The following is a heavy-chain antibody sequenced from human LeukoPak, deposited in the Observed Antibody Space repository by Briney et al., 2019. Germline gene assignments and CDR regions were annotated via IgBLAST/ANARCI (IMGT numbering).Heavy chain of an antibody. D-gene: IGHD6-19*01. Sequence: SETLSLTCTVSGGSMSSNYWSWIRLPPGKGLEWIGYIYYSGSTDYNPSLKSRVSISVATSKNQFSLSLGSVTAADTAVYYCARHGGISSGAFDIWGQGTMVTVPS. CDR2: IYYSGST. V-gene: IGHV4-59*08. CDR3: ARHGGISSGAFDI. J-gene: IGHJ3*02. CDR1: GGSMSSNY.